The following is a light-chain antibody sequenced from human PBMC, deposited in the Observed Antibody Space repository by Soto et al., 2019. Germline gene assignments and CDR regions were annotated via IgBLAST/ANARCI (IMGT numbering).Light chain of an antibody. J-gene: IGLJ1*01. CDR1: SSDVGGYHY. V-gene: IGLV2-14*01. Sequence: QSALTQPASVSGSPGQSITISCTGTSSDVGGYHYVSWYQQHPGKAPKLMMYEVSNRPSGVSNRFSVSRSGNTASLTISGLQAEDEAEYYCSSYTSSSTLVFGTGTKVTVL. CDR3: SSYTSSSTLV. CDR2: EVS.